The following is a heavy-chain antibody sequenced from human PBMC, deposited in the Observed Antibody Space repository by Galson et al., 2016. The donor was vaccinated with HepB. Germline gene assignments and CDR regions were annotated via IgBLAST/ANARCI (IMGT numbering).Heavy chain of an antibody. CDR3: ARGIGYSGFGPETDNWFDP. CDR2: IYYTGDS. CDR1: GGSISSGGYY. J-gene: IGHJ5*02. Sequence: TLSLTCTVSGGSISSGGYYWNWIRQHPGKGLEWIGYIYYTGDSYYSPSPKSRVTISVDTSKNQFSLKLNSVTAADTAVYYCARGIGYSGFGPETDNWFDPWGQGTLVTVSS. V-gene: IGHV4-31*03. D-gene: IGHD5-12*01.